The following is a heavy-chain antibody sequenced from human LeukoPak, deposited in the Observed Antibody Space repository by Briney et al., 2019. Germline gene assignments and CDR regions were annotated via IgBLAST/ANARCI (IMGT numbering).Heavy chain of an antibody. D-gene: IGHD5-12*01. CDR1: GFTFSSYV. J-gene: IGHJ6*03. V-gene: IGHV3-30*04. CDR2: ISYDGSNE. CDR3: ARGVASSYYMDV. Sequence: GRSLRLSCAASGFTFSSYVMHWVRQAPGKGLEWVAIISYDGSNEYYADSVKGRFTISRDNSKNTLYLQMNSLRAEDTAVYYCARGVASSYYMDVWGKGTTVTVSS.